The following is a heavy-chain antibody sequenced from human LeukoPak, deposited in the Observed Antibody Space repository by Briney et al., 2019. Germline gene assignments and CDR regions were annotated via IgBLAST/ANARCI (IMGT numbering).Heavy chain of an antibody. CDR1: GGAFSSYA. CDR2: IIPIFGTA. Sequence: SVKVSCKASGGAFSSYAISWVREAPGQGLEWMGRIIPIFGTANYAQKFQGRVTITTDESTSTAYMELSSLRSEDTAVYYCASLYGDTVYMDVWGKGTTVTVSS. D-gene: IGHD4-17*01. J-gene: IGHJ6*03. V-gene: IGHV1-69*05. CDR3: ASLYGDTVYMDV.